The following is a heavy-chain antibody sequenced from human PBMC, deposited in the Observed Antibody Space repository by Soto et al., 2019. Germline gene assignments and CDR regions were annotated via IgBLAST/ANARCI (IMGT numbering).Heavy chain of an antibody. Sequence: PSETLSLTWTVSGGSISSGGYYWSWIRQHPGKGLEWSGYIYYSVSTYYNPSLKSRVTISVDTSKNQFSLKLSSVTAADTAVYYCASYSGSYYNGPDYWGQGTLVTISS. J-gene: IGHJ4*02. CDR1: GGSISSGGYY. V-gene: IGHV4-31*02. CDR2: IYYSVST. D-gene: IGHD3-10*01. CDR3: ASYSGSYYNGPDY.